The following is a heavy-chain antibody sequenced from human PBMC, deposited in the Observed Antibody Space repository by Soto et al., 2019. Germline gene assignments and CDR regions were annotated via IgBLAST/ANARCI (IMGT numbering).Heavy chain of an antibody. D-gene: IGHD6-13*01. CDR1: GGSISGYY. CDR2: IYYNGNT. J-gene: IGHJ5*02. V-gene: IGHV4-59*01. CDR3: ARETAASGLPFDP. Sequence: QVQLQESGPGLVKPSETLSLTCSVSGGSISGYYWIWIRQLPGKGLEWIGHIYYNGNTNYNPSLKGRTTISVDTSNNQFSLNLNSVTAADTAVYYCARETAASGLPFDPWGQGTLVTVSS.